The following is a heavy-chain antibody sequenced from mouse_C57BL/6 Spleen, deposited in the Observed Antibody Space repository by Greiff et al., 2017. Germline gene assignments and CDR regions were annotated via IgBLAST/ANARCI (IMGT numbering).Heavy chain of an antibody. D-gene: IGHD1-1*01. CDR2: ISSGSSTI. CDR3: ARWYYGRDAMDY. V-gene: IGHV5-17*01. Sequence: EVQLVESGGGLVKPGGSLKLSCAASGFTFSAYGMHWVRQAPEKGLEWVAYISSGSSTIYYADTVKGRFTISRDNAKNTLFLQMTSLRSEDTAVYYCARWYYGRDAMDYWGQGTSVTVSS. J-gene: IGHJ4*01. CDR1: GFTFSAYG.